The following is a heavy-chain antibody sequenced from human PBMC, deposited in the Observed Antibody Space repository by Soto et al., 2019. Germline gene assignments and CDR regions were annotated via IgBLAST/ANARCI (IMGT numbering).Heavy chain of an antibody. D-gene: IGHD3-22*01. Sequence: GGSLRLSCAASGFTLSSYSMNWVRQAPGKGLEWVSSISSSSSYIYYADSVKGRFTISRDNAKNSLYLQMNSLRAEDTAVYYCARSYYHDSRTFCSWLDPWGQGTMVTVYS. CDR2: ISSSSSYI. J-gene: IGHJ5*02. CDR3: ARSYYHDSRTFCSWLDP. V-gene: IGHV3-21*01. CDR1: GFTLSSYS.